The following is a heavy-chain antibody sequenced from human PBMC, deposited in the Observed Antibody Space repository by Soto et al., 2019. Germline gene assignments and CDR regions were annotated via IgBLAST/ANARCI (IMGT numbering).Heavy chain of an antibody. CDR3: ARIRVGATADY. Sequence: QVQLQQWGAGLLKPSETLSLTCAVYGGSFSGYYWSWIRQPPGKGLEWIGEINHSGSTNYNPSLKSRVPISVDPSKNQYSRKLSSVTAAETAVYYWARIRVGATADYWGQGTLVTVSS. J-gene: IGHJ4*02. D-gene: IGHD1-26*01. CDR2: INHSGST. CDR1: GGSFSGYY. V-gene: IGHV4-34*01.